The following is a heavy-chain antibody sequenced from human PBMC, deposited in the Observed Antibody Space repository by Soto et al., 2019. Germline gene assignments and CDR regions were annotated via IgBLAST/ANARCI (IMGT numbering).Heavy chain of an antibody. CDR1: RYTLTSYG. D-gene: IGHD6-13*01. V-gene: IGHV1-3*01. CDR3: VRRHVAATGIDWFDP. J-gene: IGHJ5*02. Sequence: AGAKAFCKASRYTLTSYGIHWVRQARGERIEWMGWINAANGDTKYSPKFQGRVTITRDTSARTAYMELSSLRSEDTAVYYCVRRHVAATGIDWFDPWGQGTLVTDSS. CDR2: INAANGDT.